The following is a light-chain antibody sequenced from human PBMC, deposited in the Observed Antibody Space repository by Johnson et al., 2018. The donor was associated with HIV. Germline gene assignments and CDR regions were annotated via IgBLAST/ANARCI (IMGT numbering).Light chain of an antibody. V-gene: IGLV1-51*02. CDR2: EDN. Sequence: QSVLTQPPSVSAAPGQTVNISCSGNVSNIESYFVSWYQQLPGAAPTLLIYEDNKRPSGIPDRFSGSKSGTSATLGITGLQTGDEADYYCGTWDTSLSAGYVLGTGTKVTVL. CDR3: GTWDTSLSAGYV. J-gene: IGLJ1*01. CDR1: VSNIESYF.